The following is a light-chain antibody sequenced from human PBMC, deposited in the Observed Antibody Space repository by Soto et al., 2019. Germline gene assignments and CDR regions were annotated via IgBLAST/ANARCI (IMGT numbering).Light chain of an antibody. V-gene: IGLV7-46*01. CDR3: LLTYSGPWV. CDR2: HTT. CDR1: TGAVTSGHH. Sequence: QAVVTQEPSLTVSPGGTVTLTCGSSTGAVTSGHHPYWLQQKPGQAPRTLIYHTTNTLSWTPARFSGSLLGGKAALTLSGAQPEDEALYYCLLTYSGPWVFGGGTKVPVL. J-gene: IGLJ3*02.